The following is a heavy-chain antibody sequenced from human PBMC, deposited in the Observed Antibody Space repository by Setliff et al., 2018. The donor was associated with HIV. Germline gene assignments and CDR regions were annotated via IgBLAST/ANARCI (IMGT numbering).Heavy chain of an antibody. J-gene: IGHJ2*01. CDR2: VNHSGRT. D-gene: IGHD4-17*01. Sequence: SETLSLTCAVYGGSFSGYYWTWVRQSPGKGLEWIGEVNHSGRTNYNPSLKSRVTISVDTYKNQFSLKVTSVTAADTAVYYCASCIFGDYARYFDPWGRGTLVTVSS. V-gene: IGHV4-34*01. CDR3: ASCIFGDYARYFDP. CDR1: GGSFSGYY.